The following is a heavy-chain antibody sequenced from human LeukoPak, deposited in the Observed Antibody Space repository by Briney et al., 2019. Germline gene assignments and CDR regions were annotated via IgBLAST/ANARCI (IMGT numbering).Heavy chain of an antibody. CDR1: GFTFSSYG. CDR2: IWYDGNNK. J-gene: IGHJ4*02. D-gene: IGHD3-22*01. CDR3: ARDWEYYYDSSGYAY. V-gene: IGHV3-33*01. Sequence: PGGSLRLSCTTSGFTFSSYGMHWVRQAPGKGLEWVAVIWYDGNNKFYADSVKGRFTISRDNSKNTLYLQLNSLRAEDTAVYYCARDWEYYYDSSGYAYWGQGTLVTVSP.